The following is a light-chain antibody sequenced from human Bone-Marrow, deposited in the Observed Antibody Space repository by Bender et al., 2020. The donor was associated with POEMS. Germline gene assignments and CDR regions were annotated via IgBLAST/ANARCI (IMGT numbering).Light chain of an antibody. CDR3: AAWDDRLSADVV. J-gene: IGLJ2*01. V-gene: IGLV2-14*01. Sequence: QSALTQPASVSGSPGQSITISCTGTSSDVGGYNYVSWYQQHPGKAPKFIIYDVSNRPSGVSNRFSGSKSGNTASLTISGLRSEDEADYYCAAWDDRLSADVVFGGGTKLTVL. CDR1: SSDVGGYNY. CDR2: DVS.